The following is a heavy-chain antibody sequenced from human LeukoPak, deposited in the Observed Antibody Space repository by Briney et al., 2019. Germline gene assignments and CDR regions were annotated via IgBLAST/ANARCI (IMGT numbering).Heavy chain of an antibody. V-gene: IGHV4-59*01. D-gene: IGHD3-22*01. CDR1: GGSISSYY. J-gene: IGHJ4*02. CDR3: ARSRYYYDSSGYYDY. Sequence: SETLSLTCTVSGGSISSYYWSRIRQPPGKGLEWIGYIYYNGSTNYNPSLKSRVTISVDTSKNQFSLKLSSVTAADTAVYYCARSRYYYDSSGYYDYWGQGTLVTVSS. CDR2: IYYNGST.